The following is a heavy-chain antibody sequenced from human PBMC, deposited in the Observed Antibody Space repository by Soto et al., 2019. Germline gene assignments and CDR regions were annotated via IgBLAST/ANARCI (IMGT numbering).Heavy chain of an antibody. D-gene: IGHD3-16*02. Sequence: QVQLVQSGAEVKKPGSSVQVSCKASGGTFSSYTNSWVRQAPGQGLEWMGRIIPILGIANYAQKFQGRVTITADKSTSTAYMELSSLRSEDTAVYYCARGSYDYVWGSYRAAYYYYGMDVWGQGTTVTVSS. J-gene: IGHJ6*02. CDR3: ARGSYDYVWGSYRAAYYYYGMDV. CDR2: IIPILGIA. V-gene: IGHV1-69*02. CDR1: GGTFSSYT.